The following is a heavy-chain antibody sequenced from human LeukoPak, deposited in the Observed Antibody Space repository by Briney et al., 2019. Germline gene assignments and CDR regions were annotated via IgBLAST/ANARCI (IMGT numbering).Heavy chain of an antibody. CDR2: PYTSGST. CDR3: ARDPDSGSYSDAYYFDY. Sequence: SETLSLTCTVSGGSISSYYWSWIRQPAGKGLEWIGRPYTSGSTNYNPSLKSRVTMSVDASKNQFSLKLSSMTAADTAVYYCARDPDSGSYSDAYYFDYWGQGTLVTVSS. V-gene: IGHV4-4*07. D-gene: IGHD1-26*01. CDR1: GGSISSYY. J-gene: IGHJ4*02.